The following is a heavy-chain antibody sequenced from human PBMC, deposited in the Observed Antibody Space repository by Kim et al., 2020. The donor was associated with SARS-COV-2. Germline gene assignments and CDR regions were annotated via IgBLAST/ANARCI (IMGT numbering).Heavy chain of an antibody. CDR1: GFTFSSYG. J-gene: IGHJ6*03. CDR2: IWYDGSNK. Sequence: GGSLRLSCAASGFTFSSYGMHWVRQAPGKGLEWVAVIWYDGSNKYYADSVKGRFTISRDNSKNTLYLQMNSLRAEDTAVYYCARDHSSSEFSHYYYYYYMDVWGKGTTVTVSS. D-gene: IGHD6-6*01. V-gene: IGHV3-33*01. CDR3: ARDHSSSEFSHYYYYYYMDV.